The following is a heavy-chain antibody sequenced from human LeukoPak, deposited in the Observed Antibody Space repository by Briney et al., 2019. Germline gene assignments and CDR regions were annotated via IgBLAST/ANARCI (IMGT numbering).Heavy chain of an antibody. J-gene: IGHJ4*02. CDR3: AKDTSIGRYCTNGVCSPFDY. Sequence: GGSLSLSCAGSGFTFSSYAMSWVRQAPGKGLEWVSAISDTGATTYDADSVKGRFTISRDNSRSTLYLQMNSLRAEDTALYYCAKDTSIGRYCTNGVCSPFDYWGQGTLVTVSS. D-gene: IGHD2-8*01. CDR2: ISDTGATT. CDR1: GFTFSSYA. V-gene: IGHV3-23*01.